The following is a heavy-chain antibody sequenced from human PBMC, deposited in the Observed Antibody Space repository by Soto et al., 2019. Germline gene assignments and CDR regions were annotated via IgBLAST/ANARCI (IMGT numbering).Heavy chain of an antibody. V-gene: IGHV4-59*08. CDR1: GGSMNSYY. CDR2: VYYAGNT. D-gene: IGHD3-9*01. Sequence: PSETLSLTCSVSGGSMNSYYWSWIRHSPGKGLEWIGYVYYAGNTTYSPSLKSRVTISIDPSQNQYSLELRSVTAADTAVYFCARHGLRVVDSRGRRILVTVSS. J-gene: IGHJ4*02. CDR3: ARHGLRVVDS.